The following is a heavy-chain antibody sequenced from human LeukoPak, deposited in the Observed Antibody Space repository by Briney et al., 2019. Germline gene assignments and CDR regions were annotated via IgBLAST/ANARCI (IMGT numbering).Heavy chain of an antibody. Sequence: PGGSLRLSCAASGFTFSSYNMNWVRQAPGKGLEWVSYISSSGTTIYYVDSVKGRFTISRDNAKNSLYLQMNSLRAEDTAVYYCVKDRPNYYGSEGHYYRQNGDSWGQGTLVTVSS. CDR2: ISSSGTTI. V-gene: IGHV3-48*01. J-gene: IGHJ5*01. CDR1: GFTFSSYN. CDR3: VKDRPNYYGSEGHYYRQNGDS. D-gene: IGHD3-22*01.